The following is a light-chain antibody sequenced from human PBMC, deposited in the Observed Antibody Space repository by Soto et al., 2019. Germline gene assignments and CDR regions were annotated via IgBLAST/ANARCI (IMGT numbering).Light chain of an antibody. J-gene: IGKJ1*01. CDR2: DAS. CDR1: QSVSSNY. Sequence: EIVLTQSPATLSLSPGERATLSCGASQSVSSNYLAEYQQKPGLAPRLLIYDASTRATGIPDRFSGSGSGTDFTLTISSLQSEDFAVYYCQQYNNWPPWTFGQGTKVDIK. V-gene: IGKV3D-20*01. CDR3: QQYNNWPPWT.